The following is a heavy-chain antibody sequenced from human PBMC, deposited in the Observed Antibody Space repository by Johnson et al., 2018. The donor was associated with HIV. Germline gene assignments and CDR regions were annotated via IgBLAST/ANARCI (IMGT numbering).Heavy chain of an antibody. CDR3: ARGPSQLYWPDVAFDI. V-gene: IGHV3-20*04. CDR2: VHGNGGNT. J-gene: IGHJ3*02. Sequence: VQLVESGGSVVRPGGSLRLSCAASGFNFDDYGMSWVRQAPGKGLEWVSGVHGNGGNTGSADSVKGRFTISRDNAKTSLYLQMNSLRAEDTAVYYCARGPSQLYWPDVAFDIWGQGTTVTVSS. D-gene: IGHD2-8*02. CDR1: GFNFDDYG.